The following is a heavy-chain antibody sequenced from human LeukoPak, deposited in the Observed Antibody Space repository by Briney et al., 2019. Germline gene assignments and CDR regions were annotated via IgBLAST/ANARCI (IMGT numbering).Heavy chain of an antibody. V-gene: IGHV4-59*12. CDR3: ARDHERGIS. Sequence: SETLSLTCTVSGGSISSYYWSWIRQPPGKGLEWIGYIYYSGSTNYNPSLKSRVTISVDRSKNQFSLKLSSVTAADTAVYYCARDHERGISWGQGTLVTVSS. CDR2: IYYSGST. D-gene: IGHD1-1*01. CDR1: GGSISSYY. J-gene: IGHJ4*02.